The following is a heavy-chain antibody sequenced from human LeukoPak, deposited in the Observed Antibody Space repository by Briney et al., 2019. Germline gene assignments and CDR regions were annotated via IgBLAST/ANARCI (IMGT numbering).Heavy chain of an antibody. D-gene: IGHD1-26*01. CDR1: GFTFSSYA. V-gene: IGHV3-64*01. CDR2: ISSNGGST. Sequence: GGSLRLSCAASGFTFSSYAMHWVRQAPGKGLEYVSAISSNGGSTYYANSVKGRFTISRDNSKNTLYLQMGSLRAEDMAVYYCARDIRVVGATLYFDYWGQGTLVTVSS. CDR3: ARDIRVVGATLYFDY. J-gene: IGHJ4*02.